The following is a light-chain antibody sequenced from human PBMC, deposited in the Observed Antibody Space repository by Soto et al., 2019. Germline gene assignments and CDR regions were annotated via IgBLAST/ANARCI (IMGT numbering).Light chain of an antibody. CDR1: SSDVGGYNY. CDR3: CSYAGSNTYVV. CDR2: DVS. J-gene: IGLJ2*01. V-gene: IGLV2-11*01. Sequence: QSVLTQPRSVSGSPGQSVTISCTGTSSDVGGYNYVSWYQQHPGKAPKVMVYDVSKRPSGVPDRFSGSKSGNTASLIISGLQAEDEADYYCCSYAGSNTYVVFGGGTKVTVL.